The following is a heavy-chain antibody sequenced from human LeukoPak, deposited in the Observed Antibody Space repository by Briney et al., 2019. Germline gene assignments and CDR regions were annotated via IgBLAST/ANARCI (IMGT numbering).Heavy chain of an antibody. Sequence: PSETLALTCTVTGGSISSVDYYWSWIPQTKGKGLEWIGYIYYSGSAYYNPSLKSRVTISVDTSKNQFSLKLSSVTAADTAVYYRAREPTVGGNPWGQGTLVTVSS. CDR2: IYYSGSA. D-gene: IGHD4-23*01. CDR3: AREPTVGGNP. V-gene: IGHV4-30-4*01. CDR1: GGSISSVDYY. J-gene: IGHJ5*02.